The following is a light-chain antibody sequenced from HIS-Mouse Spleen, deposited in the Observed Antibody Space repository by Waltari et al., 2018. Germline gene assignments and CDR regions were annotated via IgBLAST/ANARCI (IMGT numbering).Light chain of an antibody. J-gene: IGLJ2*01. Sequence: QSALTQPAPVSGSPVQSITISCTGTSRDVVSYNLVSWYQQHPGKAPKLLIYEGSKRPSGVSNRFSGSKSGNTASLTISGLQAEDEADYYCCSYAGSSTFEVFGGGTKLTVL. V-gene: IGLV2-23*03. CDR2: EGS. CDR1: SRDVVSYNL. CDR3: CSYAGSSTFEV.